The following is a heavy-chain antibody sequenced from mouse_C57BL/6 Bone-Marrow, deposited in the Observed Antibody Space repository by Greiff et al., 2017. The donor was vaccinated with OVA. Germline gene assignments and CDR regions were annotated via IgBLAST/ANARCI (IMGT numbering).Heavy chain of an antibody. D-gene: IGHD1-1*01. J-gene: IGHJ2*01. CDR1: GYTFTSYW. V-gene: IGHV1-64*01. CDR2: IHPNSGST. CDR3: ARIHSYGRVDY. Sequence: VQLQQSGAELVKPGASVKLSCKASGYTFTSYWMHWVKQRPGQGLEWIGMIHPNSGSTNYNEKFKSKATLTVDKSSSTAYMQLSSLTSEDSAVYYCARIHSYGRVDYWGQGTTLTVSS.